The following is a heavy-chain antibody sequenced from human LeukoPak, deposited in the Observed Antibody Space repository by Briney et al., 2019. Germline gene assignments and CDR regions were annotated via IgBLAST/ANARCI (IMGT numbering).Heavy chain of an antibody. J-gene: IGHJ5*02. CDR3: GRSDWFAP. V-gene: IGHV3-74*01. Sequence: GGSLRLSYAASGFTFSGYWMHWVRQAPGKGLVWVSRIRGDGSSTSYADSVKGRFTISRDNAKNTLYLQMNSLRDEDTAVYHCGRSDWFAPWGQGTLVTVSS. CDR1: GFTFSGYW. CDR2: IRGDGSST.